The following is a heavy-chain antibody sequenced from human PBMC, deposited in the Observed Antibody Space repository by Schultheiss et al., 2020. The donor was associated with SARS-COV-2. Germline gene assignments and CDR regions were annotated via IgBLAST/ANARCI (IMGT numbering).Heavy chain of an antibody. Sequence: SETLSLTCAVSGGSVSSGSYYWSWIRQPPGKGLEWIGEINHSVSTNYNTSLQSRVTISVDTSKNQFSLKLSSVTAADTAVYYCARGVITMSHWYFDLWGRGTLVTVSS. CDR1: GGSVSSGSYY. D-gene: IGHD3-10*02. J-gene: IGHJ2*01. CDR2: INHSVST. V-gene: IGHV4-61*01. CDR3: ARGVITMSHWYFDL.